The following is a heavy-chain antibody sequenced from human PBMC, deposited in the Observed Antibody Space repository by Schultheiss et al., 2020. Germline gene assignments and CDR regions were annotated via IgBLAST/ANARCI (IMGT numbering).Heavy chain of an antibody. CDR2: ISSSGSTI. J-gene: IGHJ4*02. CDR3: AKEEGIVGATMVY. CDR1: GFTFSSYA. D-gene: IGHD1-26*01. Sequence: SLKISCAASGFTFSSYAMSWVRQAPGKGLEWVSYISSSGSTIYYADSVKGRFTISRDNAKNSLYLQMNSLRAEDTAVYYCAKEEGIVGATMVYWGQGTLVTVSS. V-gene: IGHV3-48*04.